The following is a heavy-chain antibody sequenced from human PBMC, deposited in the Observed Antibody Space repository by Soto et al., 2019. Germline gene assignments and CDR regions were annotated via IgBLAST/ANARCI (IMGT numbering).Heavy chain of an antibody. V-gene: IGHV3-30-3*01. D-gene: IGHD3-16*01. CDR1: GFTFSSYA. Sequence: QVQLVESGGGVVQPGRSLRLSRAASGFTFSSYAMHWVRQAPGKGLEWVAVISYDGSNKYYADSVKGRFTISRDNSKNTLYLQMTSLRAEDTAVYYCARSGLGGNWFDPWGQGTLVTVSS. CDR2: ISYDGSNK. J-gene: IGHJ5*02. CDR3: ARSGLGGNWFDP.